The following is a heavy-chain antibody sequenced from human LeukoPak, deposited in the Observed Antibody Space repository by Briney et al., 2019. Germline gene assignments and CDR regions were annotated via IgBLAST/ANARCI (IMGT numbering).Heavy chain of an antibody. CDR1: GFTFSSYS. D-gene: IGHD3-10*01. Sequence: GGSLRLSCAASGFTFSSYSMNWVRQAPGKGLGWVSYISSSSSYIYYADSVKGRFTISRDNAKNSLHLQMNSLRAEDTAVYYCARIDDYYGSGSSLDYWGQGTLVTVSS. CDR2: ISSSSSYI. V-gene: IGHV3-21*01. J-gene: IGHJ4*02. CDR3: ARIDDYYGSGSSLDY.